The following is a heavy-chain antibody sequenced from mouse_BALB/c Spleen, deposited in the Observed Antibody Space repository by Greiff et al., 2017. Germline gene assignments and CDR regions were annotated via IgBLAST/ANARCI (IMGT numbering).Heavy chain of an antibody. CDR2: IDPSDSET. J-gene: IGHJ2*01. V-gene: IGHV1-69*02. D-gene: IGHD1-2*01. CDR3: ARGATATFDY. Sequence: VQLQQPGAELVKPGAPVKLSCKASGYTFTSYWMNWVKQRPGRGLEWIGRIDPSDSETHYNQKFKDKATLTVDKSSSTAYIQLSSLTSEDSAVYYCARGATATFDYWGQGTTLTVSS. CDR1: GYTFTSYW.